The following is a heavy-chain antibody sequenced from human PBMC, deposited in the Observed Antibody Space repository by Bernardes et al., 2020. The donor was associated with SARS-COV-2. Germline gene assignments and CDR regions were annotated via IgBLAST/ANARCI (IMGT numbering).Heavy chain of an antibody. CDR3: ARQVGLTPEHDY. D-gene: IGHD1-26*01. CDR2: IYHSAGA. CDR1: GGSISHYY. J-gene: IGHJ4*02. V-gene: IGHV4-59*08. Sequence: SETLSLTCSVSGGSISHYYWSWIRQPPGKGLEWIGYIYHSAGANYNPSLRSRVTISVDTSRNQFSLKLTSVTAADTAVYYCARQVGLTPEHDYWGQGILVTVSS.